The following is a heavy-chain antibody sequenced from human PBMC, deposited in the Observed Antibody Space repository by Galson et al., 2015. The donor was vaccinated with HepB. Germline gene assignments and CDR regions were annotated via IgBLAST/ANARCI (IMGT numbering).Heavy chain of an antibody. CDR2: ISGSGGST. J-gene: IGHJ4*02. V-gene: IGHV3-23*01. Sequence: SLRLSCAASGFTFSSYAMSWVRQAPGKGLEWVSAISGSGGSTYYADSVKGRFTISRDNSKNTLYLQMNSLRAEDTAVYYCVYGGVAPYYFDYWGQGTLVTVSS. D-gene: IGHD3-10*02. CDR1: GFTFSSYA. CDR3: VYGGVAPYYFDY.